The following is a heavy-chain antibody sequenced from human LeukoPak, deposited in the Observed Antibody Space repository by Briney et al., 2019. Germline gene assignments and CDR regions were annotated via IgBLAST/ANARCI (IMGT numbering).Heavy chain of an antibody. CDR3: ARCRGQRFLEWLSTPIPYFFDY. D-gene: IGHD3-3*01. CDR2: INHSEST. CDR1: GGSFSGYY. J-gene: IGHJ4*02. Sequence: SEALSLTCAVYGGSFSGYYWSWIRQPPGKGLEKIGEINHSESTNYNPTLKSRVTISVDTSKNQFSLKLSSVTAADTAVYYCARCRGQRFLEWLSTPIPYFFDYWGQGTLVTVSS. V-gene: IGHV4-34*01.